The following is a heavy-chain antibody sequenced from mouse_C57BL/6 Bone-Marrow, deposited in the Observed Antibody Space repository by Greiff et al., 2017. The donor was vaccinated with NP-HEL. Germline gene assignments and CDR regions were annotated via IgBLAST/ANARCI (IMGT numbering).Heavy chain of an antibody. CDR1: GFNIKDDY. CDR3: TTRDDYDDY. V-gene: IGHV14-4*01. D-gene: IGHD2-4*01. CDR2: IDPENGDT. Sequence: VQLQQSGAELVRPGASVKLSCTASGFNIKDDYMHWVKQRPEQGLEWIGWIDPENGDTEYASKFQGKATITADTSSNTAYLQLSSLTSEDTAVYYCTTRDDYDDYWGQGTTLTVSS. J-gene: IGHJ2*01.